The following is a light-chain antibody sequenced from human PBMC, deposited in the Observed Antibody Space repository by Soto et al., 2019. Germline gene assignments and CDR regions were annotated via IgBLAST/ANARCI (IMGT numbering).Light chain of an antibody. Sequence: QSALTQPASVSGSPGQSIAISCTGTSSDVGAYNYVSWYQQHPGKAPKLMIYDVSHRPSGVSDRFSGSKSANTASLTISGLRAEDEADYYCSSYTSSTTLYAFGTGTKLTVL. J-gene: IGLJ1*01. CDR1: SSDVGAYNY. CDR3: SSYTSSTTLYA. CDR2: DVS. V-gene: IGLV2-14*03.